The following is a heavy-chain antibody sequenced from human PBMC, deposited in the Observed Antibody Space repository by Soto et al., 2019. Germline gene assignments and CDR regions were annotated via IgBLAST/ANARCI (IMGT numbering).Heavy chain of an antibody. Sequence: SVKVSCKASGGTFSSYAISWVRQAPGQGLEWMGGIIPIFGTANYAQKFQGRVTITADESTSTAYMELSSLRSEDTAVYYCALGPPGKVVPAAILGWFDPWGQGTLVTVSS. CDR1: GGTFSSYA. V-gene: IGHV1-69*13. J-gene: IGHJ5*02. CDR3: ALGPPGKVVPAAILGWFDP. CDR2: IIPIFGTA. D-gene: IGHD2-2*02.